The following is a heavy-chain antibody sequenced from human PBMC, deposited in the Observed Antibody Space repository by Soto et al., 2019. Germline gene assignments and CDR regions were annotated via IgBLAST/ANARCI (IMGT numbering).Heavy chain of an antibody. V-gene: IGHV3-23*01. CDR2: ISGRGGNT. CDR3: AKGVIAAAVDYFDY. Sequence: QPGGSLRLSCAASGFTFSSYAMSWVRQAPGKGLEWVSGISGRGGNTYYADSVKGRFTISRDNSKNTLYLQMNSLRAEDTAVYYCAKGVIAAAVDYFDYWGQGTLVTVYS. J-gene: IGHJ4*02. CDR1: GFTFSSYA. D-gene: IGHD6-13*01.